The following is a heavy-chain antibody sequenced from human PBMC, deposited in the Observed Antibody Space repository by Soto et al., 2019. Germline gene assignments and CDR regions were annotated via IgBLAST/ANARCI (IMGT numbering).Heavy chain of an antibody. V-gene: IGHV1-69*12. CDR3: ARDQDSGHVIKLLYYYGMDV. CDR1: GGTFSSYA. Sequence: QVQLVQSGAEVKKPGSSVKVSCKASGGTFSSYAISWVRQAPGRGLEWMGGIIPIFGTANYAQKFQGRVTITADESTSTAYMELSSLRSEDTAVYYCARDQDSGHVIKLLYYYGMDVWGQGTTVTVSS. J-gene: IGHJ6*02. CDR2: IIPIFGTA. D-gene: IGHD5-12*01.